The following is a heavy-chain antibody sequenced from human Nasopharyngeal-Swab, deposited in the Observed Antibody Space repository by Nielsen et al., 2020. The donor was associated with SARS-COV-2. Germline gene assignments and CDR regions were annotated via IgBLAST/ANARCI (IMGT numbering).Heavy chain of an antibody. J-gene: IGHJ1*01. CDR2: IYSSGSI. CDR1: GLNASNNY. D-gene: IGHD4-11*01. CDR3: ASAVTGPLY. Sequence: GGSLRLSCAASGLNASNNYMTWVRQAPGKGLEWVSIIYSSGSIYHADSVKGRFIISRDTSKNTLSLRMNSLRVEDTAVYYCASAVTGPLYWGQGTLVTVSS. V-gene: IGHV3-53*01.